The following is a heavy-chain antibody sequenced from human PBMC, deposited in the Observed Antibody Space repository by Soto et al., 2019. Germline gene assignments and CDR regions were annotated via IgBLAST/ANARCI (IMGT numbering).Heavy chain of an antibody. Sequence: PGGSLRLSCAASGFTFSSYAMSWVRQAPGKGLEWVSGISGSGGATYYADSVKGRFTISRDNLKKMMYLQMNSLRAEDTALYYCAKSVRDDRSGKVSDYWGQGTLVTVSS. CDR3: AKSVRDDRSGKVSDY. CDR2: ISGSGGAT. J-gene: IGHJ4*02. CDR1: GFTFSSYA. D-gene: IGHD3-22*01. V-gene: IGHV3-23*01.